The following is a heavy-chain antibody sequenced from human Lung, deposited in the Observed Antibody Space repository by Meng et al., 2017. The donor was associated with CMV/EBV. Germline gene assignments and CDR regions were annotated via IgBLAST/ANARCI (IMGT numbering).Heavy chain of an antibody. D-gene: IGHD3-22*01. CDR3: ARAQERYRVTMIVVVITEYYYGMDV. V-gene: IGHV3-30-3*01. CDR2: ISYDGSNK. Sequence: SLKISCAASGFTFSSYAMHWVRQAQGKGLEWEAVISYDGSNKYYADSVKGRFTISRDNSKNTLYLQMNSLRAEDTAVYYCARAQERYRVTMIVVVITEYYYGMDVWGQGXTVTVSS. J-gene: IGHJ6*02. CDR1: GFTFSSYA.